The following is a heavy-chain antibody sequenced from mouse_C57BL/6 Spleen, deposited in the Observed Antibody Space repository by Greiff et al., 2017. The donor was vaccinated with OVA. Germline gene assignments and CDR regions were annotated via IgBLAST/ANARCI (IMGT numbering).Heavy chain of an antibody. D-gene: IGHD2-4*01. CDR3: ARDYYDYDGLAY. V-gene: IGHV1-82*01. Sequence: QVQLQQSGPELVKPGASVKISCKASGYAFSSSWMNWVKQRPGKGLEWIGRIYPGGGDTNYNGKFKGKATLTADKSSSTAYMQLSSLTSEDSAVYVCARDYYDYDGLAYWGQGTLVTVSA. J-gene: IGHJ3*01. CDR2: IYPGGGDT. CDR1: GYAFSSSW.